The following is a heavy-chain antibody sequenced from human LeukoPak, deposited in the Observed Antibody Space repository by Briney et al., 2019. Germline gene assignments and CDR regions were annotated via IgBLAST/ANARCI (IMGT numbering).Heavy chain of an antibody. CDR3: ARQDGLWVGDLGGWFDF. D-gene: IGHD3-10*01. V-gene: IGHV4-4*09. J-gene: IGHJ5*01. CDR1: GTSISRHY. CDR2: ISTAGST. Sequence: PSETLSLTCTVSGTSISRHYWSWLRQAAGQGLEWLGYISTAGSTTYNPSLEGRVTMSEDTSQNQLSLTLSSVTAADTAVYFCARQDGLWVGDLGGWFDFWGQGIQVTVSS.